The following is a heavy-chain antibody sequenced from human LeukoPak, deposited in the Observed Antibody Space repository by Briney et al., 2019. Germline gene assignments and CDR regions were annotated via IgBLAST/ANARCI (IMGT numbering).Heavy chain of an antibody. CDR1: GGSISSNY. CDR3: ASYQGGATTYYYYGMDV. J-gene: IGHJ6*02. D-gene: IGHD1-26*01. CDR2: IYYSGST. V-gene: IGHV4-59*01. Sequence: SETLSLTCTVSGGSISSNYWSWIRQPPGKGLEWIGYIYYSGSTNYNPSLKSRVTISVDTSRTQFSLKLSSVTAADTAVYYCASYQGGATTYYYYGMDVWGQGTTVTVSS.